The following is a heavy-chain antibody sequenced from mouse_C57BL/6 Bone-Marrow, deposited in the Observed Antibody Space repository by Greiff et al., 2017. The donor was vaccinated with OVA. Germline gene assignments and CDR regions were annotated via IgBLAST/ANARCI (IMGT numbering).Heavy chain of an antibody. CDR3: ARGYYDSHYYAMDY. CDR1: GYPFTDYY. D-gene: IGHD2-4*01. V-gene: IGHV1-26*01. CDR2: INPNNGGT. J-gene: IGHJ4*01. Sequence: VQLQQSGPELVKPGASVKISCKASGYPFTDYYMNWVKQSHGKSLEWIGDINPNNGGTSYNQKFKGKATLTVDKSSSTAYMELRSLTSEDSAVYYCARGYYDSHYYAMDYWGQGTSVTVAS.